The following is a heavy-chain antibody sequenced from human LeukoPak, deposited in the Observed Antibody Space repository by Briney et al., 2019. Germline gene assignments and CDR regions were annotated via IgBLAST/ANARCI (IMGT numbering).Heavy chain of an antibody. CDR2: INHGGST. D-gene: IGHD3-10*01. V-gene: IGHV4-34*01. CDR3: ARVRYYYGSGSYRGPYYYYYMDV. Sequence: PSETLSLTCAVYGGSFSGYYWSWIRQPPGKGLEWSGEINHGGSTNYNPSLKSRVTISVDTSKNQFSLKLSSVTAADTAVYYCARVRYYYGSGSYRGPYYYYYMDVWGKGTTVTVSS. CDR1: GGSFSGYY. J-gene: IGHJ6*03.